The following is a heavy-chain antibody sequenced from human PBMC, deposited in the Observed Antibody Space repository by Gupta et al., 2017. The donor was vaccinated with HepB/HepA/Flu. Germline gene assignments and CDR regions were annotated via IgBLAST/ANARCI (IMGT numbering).Heavy chain of an antibody. D-gene: IGHD3-3*01. CDR3: ARGGYDFWSGHYPLDY. J-gene: IGHJ4*02. CDR1: GYTLETFG. Sequence: QIQLVQSGAEVKRPGASVRVSCKASGYTLETFGINWVRQAPGQGLEWMGWISANNGNTDYAQKFRGRVTMTTDTSTSTSFLDLTSLTSDDTAIYYCARGGYDFWSGHYPLDYWGQGTLVTVSA. CDR2: ISANNGNT. V-gene: IGHV1-18*01.